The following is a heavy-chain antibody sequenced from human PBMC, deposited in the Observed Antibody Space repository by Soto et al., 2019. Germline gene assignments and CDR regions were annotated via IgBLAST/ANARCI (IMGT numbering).Heavy chain of an antibody. CDR3: ARAHCSSTSCYSYYYMDV. CDR2: ICYDGSNK. D-gene: IGHD2-2*01. J-gene: IGHJ6*03. Sequence: GGSLRLSCAASGFTFSSYGMHWVRQAPGKGLEWVAVICYDGSNKYYADSVKGRFTISRDNSKNTLYLQMNSLRAEDTAVYYCARAHCSSTSCYSYYYMDVWGKGTTVTVSS. V-gene: IGHV3-33*01. CDR1: GFTFSSYG.